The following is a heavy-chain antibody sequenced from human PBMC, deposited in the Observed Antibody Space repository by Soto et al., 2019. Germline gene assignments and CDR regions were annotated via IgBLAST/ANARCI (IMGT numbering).Heavy chain of an antibody. CDR2: INHSGST. CDR1: GGSFSGYY. J-gene: IGHJ5*02. Sequence: SETLSLTCAVYGGSFSGYYWSWIRQPPGKGLEWIGEINHSGSTNYNPSLKSRVTISVDTSKNQFSLKLGSVTAADTAVYYCARGLSMITFRRSYTSWFDPWGQGTLVTVSS. CDR3: ARGLSMITFRRSYTSWFDP. V-gene: IGHV4-34*01. D-gene: IGHD3-16*01.